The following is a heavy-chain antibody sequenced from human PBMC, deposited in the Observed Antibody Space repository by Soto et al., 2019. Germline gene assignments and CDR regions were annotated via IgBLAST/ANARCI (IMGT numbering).Heavy chain of an antibody. CDR1: GGSFSGYY. V-gene: IGHV4-34*01. J-gene: IGHJ4*02. Sequence: QVQLQQWGAGLLKPSETLSLTCAVYGGSFSGYYWSWIRQPPGKGLEWIGETNHSGSTNYNPSLKSRVTISVDTSKNQFSLKLSSVTAADTAVYYCARGGVVPAAMRVDYWGQGTLVTVSS. CDR3: ARGGVVPAAMRVDY. D-gene: IGHD2-2*01. CDR2: TNHSGST.